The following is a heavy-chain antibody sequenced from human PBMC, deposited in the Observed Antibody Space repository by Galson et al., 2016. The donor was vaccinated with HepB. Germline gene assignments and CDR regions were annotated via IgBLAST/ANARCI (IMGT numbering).Heavy chain of an antibody. CDR1: GFVFSNFG. CDR2: ASTRRTT. J-gene: IGHJ4*02. V-gene: IGHV3-23*01. CDR3: AKERLVRRIFDH. D-gene: IGHD1-1*01. Sequence: SLRLSCAASGFVFSNFGLSWVRPAPGKGLEWDASASTRRTTYYSDSVQGRFTISRDNSNNTLYLQMNGLRAEDTAVYYCAKERLVRRIFDHWGQGTLLTVSS.